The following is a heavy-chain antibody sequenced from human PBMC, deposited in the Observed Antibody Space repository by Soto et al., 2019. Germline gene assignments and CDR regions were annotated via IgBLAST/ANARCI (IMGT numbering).Heavy chain of an antibody. Sequence: EVHLLESGGDLVQPGGSLRLSCTASGLTFSTYAMSWVRQAPGKGLEWVSASGGSGSGGRTYYADSGKGRFTISRENSKNTVYRQMNSFRADDTAVYYGEKSHGGLDGYKSDYYGMDVWGQGNPVTVSS. V-gene: IGHV3-23*01. CDR3: EKSHGGLDGYKSDYYGMDV. CDR1: GLTFSTYA. CDR2: SGGSGSGGRT. D-gene: IGHD5-12*01. J-gene: IGHJ6*02.